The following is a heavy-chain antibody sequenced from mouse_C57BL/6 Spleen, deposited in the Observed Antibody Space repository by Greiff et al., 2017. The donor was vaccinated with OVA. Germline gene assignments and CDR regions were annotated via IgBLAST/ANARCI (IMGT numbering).Heavy chain of an antibody. D-gene: IGHD4-1*01. J-gene: IGHJ1*03. CDR1: GYSITSGYY. CDR3: ARDRGNWGYFDV. Sequence: DVKVEESGPGLVKPSQSLSLTCSVTGYSITSGYYWNWIRQFPGNQLEWMGYISYDGSNNYNPSLKNRISITRDTSKNQFFLKLNSVTTEDTATYYCARDRGNWGYFDVWGTGTTVTVSS. V-gene: IGHV3-6*01. CDR2: ISYDGSN.